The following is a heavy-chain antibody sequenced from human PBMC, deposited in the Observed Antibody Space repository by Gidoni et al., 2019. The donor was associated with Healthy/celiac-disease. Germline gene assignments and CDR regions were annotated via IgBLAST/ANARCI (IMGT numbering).Heavy chain of an antibody. CDR1: GGNFSSYT. CDR2: IIPILGIA. J-gene: IGHJ4*02. V-gene: IGHV1-69*02. Sequence: QVQPVQSGAEVKTPGSSVKISCKASGGNFSSYTISWVRQAPGQGLEWMGRIIPILGIANYAQKFQGRVTITADKSTSTAYMELSSLRSEDTAVYYCARVTTQGRWYGFDYWGQGTLVTVSS. D-gene: IGHD6-13*01. CDR3: ARVTTQGRWYGFDY.